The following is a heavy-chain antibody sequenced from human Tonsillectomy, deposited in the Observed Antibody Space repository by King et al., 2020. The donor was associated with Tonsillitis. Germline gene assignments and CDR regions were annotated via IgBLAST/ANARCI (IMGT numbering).Heavy chain of an antibody. D-gene: IGHD6-19*01. V-gene: IGHV3-30*04. CDR1: GFIFRNYE. CDR2: ISSDGSKR. Sequence: VQLVESGGGVVQPGRSLRLSCAASGFIFRNYEMDWVRQAPGKGLDWVALISSDGSKRYYADSVQGRFTISRDNSRNTLSLQMGSLSAEDTAVYHCARDLSTVAASNGLDVWGQGTTVTVSS. J-gene: IGHJ6*02. CDR3: ARDLSTVAASNGLDV.